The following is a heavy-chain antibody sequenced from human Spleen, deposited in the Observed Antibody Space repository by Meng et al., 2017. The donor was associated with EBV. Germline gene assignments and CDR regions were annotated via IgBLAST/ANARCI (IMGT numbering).Heavy chain of an antibody. V-gene: IGHV1-69*06. CDR2: FTPIFGTT. D-gene: IGHD6-19*01. J-gene: IGHJ5*02. CDR1: GGTFSRYT. CDR3: ASLNDYSSGSTS. Sequence: QLEPVESGAGVKKPGSSMKVACKASGGTFSRYTFSWVRSAPGQGLEWMAGFTPIFGTTNYAQKFDDRLTISADTSTTTVYMELSSLRSEDTAVYFCASLNDYSSGSTSWGQGTLVTVSS.